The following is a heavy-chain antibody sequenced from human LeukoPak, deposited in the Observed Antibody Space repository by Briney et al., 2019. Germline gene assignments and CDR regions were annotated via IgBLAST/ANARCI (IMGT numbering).Heavy chain of an antibody. J-gene: IGHJ6*02. CDR2: ISSSSSYI. D-gene: IGHD6-13*01. V-gene: IGHV3-21*01. CDR1: GFTFSSYG. CDR3: ARGGYSSSHLHYYGMDV. Sequence: PGGSLRLSCAASGFTFSSYGMNWVRQAPGKGLEWVSSISSSSSYIYYADSVKGRFTISRDNAKNSLYLQMNSLRAEDTAVYYCARGGYSSSHLHYYGMDVWGQGTTVAVSS.